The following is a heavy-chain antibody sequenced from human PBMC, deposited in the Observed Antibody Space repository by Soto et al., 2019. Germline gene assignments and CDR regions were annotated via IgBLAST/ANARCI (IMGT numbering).Heavy chain of an antibody. Sequence: GGSLRLSCAASGFTFSSYAMSWVRQAPGKGLGWVSAISGSGGSTYYADSVKGRFTISRDNSKNTLYLQMNSLRAEDTAVYYCAKWFRAAEYFQHWGQGTLVTVSS. CDR3: AKWFRAAEYFQH. J-gene: IGHJ1*01. D-gene: IGHD3-10*01. CDR2: ISGSGGST. V-gene: IGHV3-23*01. CDR1: GFTFSSYA.